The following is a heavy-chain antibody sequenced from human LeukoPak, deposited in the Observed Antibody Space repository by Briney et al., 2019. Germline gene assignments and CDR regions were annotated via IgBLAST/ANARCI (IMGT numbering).Heavy chain of an antibody. V-gene: IGHV3-33*01. CDR1: GFTFRNYG. J-gene: IGHJ6*02. Sequence: GGSLRLSCAASGFTFRNYGMHLVRQAPGKGLECVAVIWSDGSNKQYADSVKGRFTISRDNSKNTLYLQMNSLRTEDTAVYYCARDSHSMDVWGQGTTVTVSS. CDR3: ARDSHSMDV. CDR2: IWSDGSNK.